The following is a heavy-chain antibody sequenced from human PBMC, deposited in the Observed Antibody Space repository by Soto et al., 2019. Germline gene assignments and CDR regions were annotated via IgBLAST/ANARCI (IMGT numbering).Heavy chain of an antibody. Sequence: QVQLVESGGGVVQPGRSLRLSCAASGFTFSSYAMHWVRQAPGKGLEWVAVISYDGSNKYYADSVKGRFTISRDNSKNTLYLQMNSLRAEDTAVYYCARDREYYGDLDAFDIWGQGTMVTVSS. CDR2: ISYDGSNK. CDR1: GFTFSSYA. D-gene: IGHD4-17*01. CDR3: ARDREYYGDLDAFDI. J-gene: IGHJ3*02. V-gene: IGHV3-30-3*01.